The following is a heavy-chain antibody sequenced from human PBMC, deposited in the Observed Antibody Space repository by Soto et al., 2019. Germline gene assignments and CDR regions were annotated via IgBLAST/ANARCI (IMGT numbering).Heavy chain of an antibody. J-gene: IGHJ5*02. CDR1: GFTFSSYA. Sequence: EVQLLESGGGLVQPGGSLRLSCAASGFTFSSYAMSWVRQAPGKGLEWVSAISGSGGSTYYADSVKGRFTISRDNSKNTLYLQMNSLRAEDTAVYYCAKEREYSDYVGLYNWFDPWGQGTLVTVSS. CDR3: AKEREYSDYVGLYNWFDP. D-gene: IGHD3-16*01. CDR2: ISGSGGST. V-gene: IGHV3-23*01.